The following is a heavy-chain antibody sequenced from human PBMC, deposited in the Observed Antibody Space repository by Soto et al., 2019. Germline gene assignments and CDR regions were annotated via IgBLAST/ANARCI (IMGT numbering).Heavy chain of an antibody. CDR1: GASISNGNYV. V-gene: IGHV4-30-4*01. Sequence: QVQLQVSGPGLVKSSQTLSLTCTVSGASISNGNYVWSWIRQSPGKGLEWIGCIYHTGTPYYNSSSKSRVTLPGDTGKNQLPLKLTSGTATDAAVYYCAGSFPLLRGVYGWFAPWGQGTQVTV. D-gene: IGHD3-10*01. J-gene: IGHJ5*02. CDR2: IYHTGTP. CDR3: AGSFPLLRGVYGWFAP.